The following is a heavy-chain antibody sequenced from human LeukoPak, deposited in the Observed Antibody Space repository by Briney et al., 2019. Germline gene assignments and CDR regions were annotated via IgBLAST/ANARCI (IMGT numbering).Heavy chain of an antibody. CDR1: GGSISSGGYS. D-gene: IGHD2-15*01. CDR2: IYHSGST. J-gene: IGHJ2*01. CDR3: AREHPGSYWYFDL. Sequence: PSQTLSLTCAVSGGSISSGGYSWSWIRQPPGKGLEWIGYIYHSGSTYYNPSLKSRVTISVDRSKNQFSLKLSSVTAADTAVYYCAREHPGSYWYFDLWGRGTLVTVSS. V-gene: IGHV4-30-2*01.